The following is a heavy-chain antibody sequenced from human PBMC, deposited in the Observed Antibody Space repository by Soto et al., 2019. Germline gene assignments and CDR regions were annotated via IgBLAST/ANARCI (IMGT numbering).Heavy chain of an antibody. J-gene: IGHJ6*02. CDR2: IIPILGIA. D-gene: IGHD2-2*01. V-gene: IGHV1-69*08. CDR1: GGTFSSYT. Sequence: QVQLVQSGAEVKKPGSSVKVSCKASGGTFSSYTISWVRQAPGQGLEWMGRIIPILGIANYAQKFQGRVTITADKSTSTAYMELSSLRSEDTAVYYCARDCSSTSCPGAVWGQGTTVTVSS. CDR3: ARDCSSTSCPGAV.